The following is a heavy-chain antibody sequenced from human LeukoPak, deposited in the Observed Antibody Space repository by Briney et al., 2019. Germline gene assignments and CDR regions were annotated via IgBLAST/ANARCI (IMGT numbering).Heavy chain of an antibody. CDR3: AKALKSLAAGGY. D-gene: IGHD6-13*01. J-gene: IGHJ4*02. CDR1: GFMFSTYA. V-gene: IGHV3-23*01. Sequence: PGGSLRLSCAVSGFMFSTYAMSWVRQAPGKGLEWVSAISGSGGSTYYADSVKGRFTISRDNSKNTLYLQMNSLRAEDTAVYYCAKALKSLAAGGYWGQGTLVTVSS. CDR2: ISGSGGST.